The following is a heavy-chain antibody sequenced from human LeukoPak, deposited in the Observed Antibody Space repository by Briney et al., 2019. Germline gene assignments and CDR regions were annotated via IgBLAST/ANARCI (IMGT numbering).Heavy chain of an antibody. V-gene: IGHV3-33*01. CDR1: GYTFSSYG. Sequence: GGSLRLSCAASGYTFSSYGMHWVRQAPGKGLEWVAVIWYDGSNKYYADSVKGRFTISRDNSKNTLYLQLNSLRAEDTAVYYCARDDVAVTGALDFWGQGTLVTVSS. J-gene: IGHJ4*02. D-gene: IGHD6-19*01. CDR2: IWYDGSNK. CDR3: ARDDVAVTGALDF.